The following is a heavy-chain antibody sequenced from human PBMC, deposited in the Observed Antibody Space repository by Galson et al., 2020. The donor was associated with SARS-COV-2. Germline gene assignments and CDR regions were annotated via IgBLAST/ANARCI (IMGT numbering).Heavy chain of an antibody. CDR2: ISGSGGST. Sequence: GGSLRISCAASGFTFSSYAMSWVRQAPGKGLEWVSAISGSGGSTYYADSVKGRFTISRDNSKNTLYLQMNSLRAEDTAVYYCAKKILRWVVPAAMGGYFDYWGQGTLVTVSS. CDR3: AKKILRWVVPAAMGGYFDY. D-gene: IGHD2-2*01. V-gene: IGHV3-23*01. CDR1: GFTFSSYA. J-gene: IGHJ4*02.